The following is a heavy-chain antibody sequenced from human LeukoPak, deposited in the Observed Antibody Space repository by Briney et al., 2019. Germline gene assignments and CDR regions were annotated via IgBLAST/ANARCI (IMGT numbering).Heavy chain of an antibody. CDR2: ISYDGSIS. Sequence: EPGGSLRLSCTASGFTFSSHAMHWVRQTPSKGLEWVTVISYDGSISYYTDSVKGRFTFSRDNSKNTLYLQMNSLRAEDTAVYYCARAERAAAGTFGANWYFDLWGRGTLVTVSS. V-gene: IGHV3-30*04. CDR1: GFTFSSHA. D-gene: IGHD6-13*01. J-gene: IGHJ2*01. CDR3: ARAERAAAGTFGANWYFDL.